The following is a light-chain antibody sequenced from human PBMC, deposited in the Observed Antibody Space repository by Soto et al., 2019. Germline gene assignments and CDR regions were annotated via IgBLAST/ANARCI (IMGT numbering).Light chain of an antibody. V-gene: IGLV2-23*03. CDR1: SSDVGGYNY. CDR3: CSYAGSSTFGV. J-gene: IGLJ3*02. Sequence: QSALTQPASVSGSPGQSITISCTGTSSDVGGYNYVSWYQQHPGKAPKLMIYEGSKRPSGVSNRFSGSKSGNTASLTISGLQAEDEADYYCCSYAGSSTFGVFGGGTKVTVL. CDR2: EGS.